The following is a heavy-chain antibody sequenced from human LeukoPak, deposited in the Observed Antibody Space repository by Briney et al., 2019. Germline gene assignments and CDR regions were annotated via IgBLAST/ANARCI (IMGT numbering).Heavy chain of an antibody. CDR2: ISTNGGST. CDR1: GFTFSSYA. V-gene: IGHV3-23*01. J-gene: IGHJ3*02. D-gene: IGHD6-13*01. CDR3: ARDLYSSSWYFNSAFDI. Sequence: QPGGSLRLSCEASGFTFSSYAMSWVRQAPGKGLEWVSGISTNGGSTSYADSVKGRFTISRDNSKNTLYLQMNSLRAEDTAVYYCARDLYSSSWYFNSAFDIWGQGTMVTVSS.